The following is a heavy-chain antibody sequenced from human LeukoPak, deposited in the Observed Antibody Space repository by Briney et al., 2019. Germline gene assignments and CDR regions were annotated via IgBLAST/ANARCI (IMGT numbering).Heavy chain of an antibody. V-gene: IGHV4-4*02. CDR3: ARGLRYSYGVDY. J-gene: IGHJ4*02. Sequence: PSGTLSLTCAVSGGSISSTNWWSWVRQPPGKGLEWIGEIYHSGSTNYNPSLNSRVTISVDKSKNHFSLKLSSVTPADTAVYYCARGLRYSYGVDYWGQGTLVTVSS. CDR2: IYHSGST. CDR1: GGSISSTNW. D-gene: IGHD5-18*01.